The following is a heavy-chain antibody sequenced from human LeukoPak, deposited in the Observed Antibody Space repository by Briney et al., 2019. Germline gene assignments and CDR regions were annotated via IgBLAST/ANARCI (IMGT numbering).Heavy chain of an antibody. CDR2: ISSSSSTI. CDR3: ARGRLDYGDKSGYYYYMDV. V-gene: IGHV3-48*01. Sequence: GGSLRLSCAASGFTFSSYSMNWVRQAPGKGLEWVSYISSSSSTIYYADSVKGRFTISRDNAKNSLYLQMNSLRAEDTAVYYCARGRLDYGDKSGYYYYMDVWGKGTTVTISS. D-gene: IGHD4-17*01. J-gene: IGHJ6*03. CDR1: GFTFSSYS.